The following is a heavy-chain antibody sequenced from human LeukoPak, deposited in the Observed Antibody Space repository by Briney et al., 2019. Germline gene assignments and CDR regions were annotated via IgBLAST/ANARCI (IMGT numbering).Heavy chain of an antibody. D-gene: IGHD3-22*01. CDR3: AKADSSGSPDDGMDV. CDR1: GFTFSSYA. Sequence: GGSLRLSCAASGFTFSSYAMGWVRQAPGKGLEWVSGISWNSGSIGYADSVKGRFTISRDNAKNSLYLQMNSLRAEDTALYYCAKADSSGSPDDGMDVWGQGTTVTVSS. CDR2: ISWNSGSI. V-gene: IGHV3-9*01. J-gene: IGHJ6*02.